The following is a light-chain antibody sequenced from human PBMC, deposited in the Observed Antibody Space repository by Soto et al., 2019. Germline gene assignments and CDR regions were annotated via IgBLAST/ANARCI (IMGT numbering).Light chain of an antibody. CDR3: SSARRDNTWV. CDR1: SSDIGASTF. V-gene: IGLV2-14*03. J-gene: IGLJ3*02. Sequence: QSALTQPASVSESPGQSITISCTGTSSDIGASTFVSWYQQHPGKAPKLLIYEVSNRPSGISNRFSGSKSANTASLTISGLQAEDEDDYYCSSARRDNTWVFGGGTKLTVL. CDR2: EVS.